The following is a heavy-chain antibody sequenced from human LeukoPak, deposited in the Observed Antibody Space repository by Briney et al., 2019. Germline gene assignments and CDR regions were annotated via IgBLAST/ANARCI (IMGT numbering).Heavy chain of an antibody. CDR3: AKVGWVLPTGHFDY. CDR1: GFTFSSYA. Sequence: GGSLRLSCAASGFTFSSYAMSWVRQAPGKGLEWVSAISGSGGSTYYADSVKGRFTISRDNSKNTLYLQMNSLRAEDTAVYCCAKVGWVLPTGHFDYWGQGTLVTVSS. J-gene: IGHJ4*02. D-gene: IGHD1-26*01. CDR2: ISGSGGST. V-gene: IGHV3-23*01.